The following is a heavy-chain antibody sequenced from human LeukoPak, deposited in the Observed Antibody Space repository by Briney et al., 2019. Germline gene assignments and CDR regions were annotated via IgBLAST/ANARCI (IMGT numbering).Heavy chain of an antibody. CDR1: GFTFSNYP. CDR2: VTGSGGTT. V-gene: IGHV3-23*01. CDR3: AKGIQWLVLDC. Sequence: GGSLRLSCAASGFTFSNYPMSWVRQAPGRGLEWVSGVTGSGGTTYYVDSVKGRFTISRDNSKNTLYLQMNSLRAEDTAVYYCAKGIQWLVLDCWGQGALVTVSS. J-gene: IGHJ4*02. D-gene: IGHD6-19*01.